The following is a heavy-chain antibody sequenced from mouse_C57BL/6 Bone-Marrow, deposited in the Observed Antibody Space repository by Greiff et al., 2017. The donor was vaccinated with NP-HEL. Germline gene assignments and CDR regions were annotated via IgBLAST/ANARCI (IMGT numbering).Heavy chain of an antibody. V-gene: IGHV5-4*03. CDR1: GFTFSSYA. CDR3: ARVGIWYFDV. J-gene: IGHJ1*03. Sequence: EVKLQESGGGLVKPGGSLKLSCAASGFTFSSYAMSWVRQTPEKRLEWVATISDGGSYTYYPDNVKGRVTISRDKAKNNLYLQMSHLKSEDTAMYYCARVGIWYFDVWGTGTTVTVSS. CDR2: ISDGGSYT.